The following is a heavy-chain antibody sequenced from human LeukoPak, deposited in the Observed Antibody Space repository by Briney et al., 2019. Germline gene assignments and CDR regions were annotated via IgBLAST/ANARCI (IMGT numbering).Heavy chain of an antibody. J-gene: IGHJ6*03. CDR1: GGSFSGYY. CDR3: ARARPGGSYYMDV. Sequence: SETLSLTCAVYGGSFSGYYWSWIRQPPGKGLEWIGEINHSGSTNYNPSLKSRVTISVDTSKNQFSLKLSSVTAADTAVYYCARARPGGSYYMDVWGKGTTVTVS. V-gene: IGHV4-34*01. D-gene: IGHD1-26*01. CDR2: INHSGST.